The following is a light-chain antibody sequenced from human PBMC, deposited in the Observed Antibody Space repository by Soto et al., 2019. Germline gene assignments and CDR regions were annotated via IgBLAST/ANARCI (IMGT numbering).Light chain of an antibody. J-gene: IGLJ1*01. V-gene: IGLV2-14*01. Sequence: VLTQPASVSGSPGQSITISCTGTSSDVGGYNYVSWYQQHPGKAPKLTIYDVSDRPSGVSNRFSGSKSGNTASLTISGLQAEDEADYYCSSYTSSSTYVFGTGTKVTVL. CDR1: SSDVGGYNY. CDR2: DVS. CDR3: SSYTSSSTYV.